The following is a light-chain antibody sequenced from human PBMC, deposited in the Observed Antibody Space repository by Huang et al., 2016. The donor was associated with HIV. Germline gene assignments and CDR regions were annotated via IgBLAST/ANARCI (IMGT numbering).Light chain of an antibody. V-gene: IGKV4-1*01. CDR1: QSVLYSSNNKNY. J-gene: IGKJ4*01. CDR2: CAS. Sequence: DFVMTQSPDSLAVSLGERATINCKSSQSVLYSSNNKNYLAWYQQKPGQPPKLLIYCASTLEAGVPDRFSGSGSGTDFTLTISSLQSEDVAVYYCQQYYSTLTFGGGTKVEIK. CDR3: QQYYSTLT.